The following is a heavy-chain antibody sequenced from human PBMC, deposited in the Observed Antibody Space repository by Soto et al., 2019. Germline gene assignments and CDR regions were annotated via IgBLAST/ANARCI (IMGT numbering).Heavy chain of an antibody. D-gene: IGHD3-3*01. V-gene: IGHV4-4*02. Sequence: QVQLQESGPGLVKPSGTLSLTCAVSGGSINRNSWWSWVRQPPGKGLEWIGEIHDSGSTNHNPSLKTRVTISTDKSNNQFSLKMTSVTAADTATYYCTKNGFWSLDFWGRGTLVIVSS. CDR1: GGSINRNSW. CDR3: TKNGFWSLDF. J-gene: IGHJ4*02. CDR2: IHDSGST.